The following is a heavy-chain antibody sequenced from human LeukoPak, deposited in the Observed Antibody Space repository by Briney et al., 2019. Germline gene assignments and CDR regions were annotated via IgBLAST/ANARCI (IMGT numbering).Heavy chain of an antibody. CDR3: ARDSWTPGNYYYYYGMDV. Sequence: SQTLSLTCAISGDSVSSNSAAWNWIRQSPSRGLEWLGRTYYRSKWYNDYAVSVKSRITINPDTSKNQFSLQLNSVTPEDTAVYYCARDSWTPGNYYYYYGMDVWGQGTTVTVSS. D-gene: IGHD3-10*01. J-gene: IGHJ6*02. V-gene: IGHV6-1*01. CDR2: TYYRSKWYN. CDR1: GDSVSSNSAA.